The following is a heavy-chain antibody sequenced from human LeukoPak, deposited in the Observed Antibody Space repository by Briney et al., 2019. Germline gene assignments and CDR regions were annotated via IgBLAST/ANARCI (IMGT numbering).Heavy chain of an antibody. CDR1: GYTFTNYD. Sequence: ASVKVSCKASGYTFTNYDINWVRQATGQGLEWMGWMNPNSADTGYAQKFQGRVTMTRNTSISTAYMDLSSLTSADTAVFYCARDTAGDDSGGFDIWGRGTMVTVSS. J-gene: IGHJ3*02. CDR3: ARDTAGDDSGGFDI. D-gene: IGHD5-18*01. V-gene: IGHV1-8*01. CDR2: MNPNSADT.